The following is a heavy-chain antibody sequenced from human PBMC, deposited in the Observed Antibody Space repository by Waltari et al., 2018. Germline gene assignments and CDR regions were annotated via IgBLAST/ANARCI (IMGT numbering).Heavy chain of an antibody. J-gene: IGHJ5*02. Sequence: QVQLQESGPGLVKPSETLSLICGVSGYSISSGYYWGWIRQPPGKGLEWIGSIYHSGTTYYNPSLKSRVTMSVDKSKNQFSLKLSSVTAADTAVYYCARHEDYGSGSYNWFDPWGQGTLVTVSS. D-gene: IGHD3-10*01. CDR1: GYSISSGYY. V-gene: IGHV4-38-2*01. CDR3: ARHEDYGSGSYNWFDP. CDR2: IYHSGTT.